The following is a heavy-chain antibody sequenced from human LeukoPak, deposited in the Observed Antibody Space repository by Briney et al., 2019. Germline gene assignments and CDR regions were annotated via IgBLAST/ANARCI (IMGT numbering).Heavy chain of an antibody. CDR1: GGPFSGYY. Sequence: PSETLSLTCAVYGGPFSGYYWSWIRKPPGKGLEWIGEINHSGSTNYNPSLKSRVTISVDTSKNQFSLKLSSVTAADTAVYYCASPGSGRHAFDIWGQGTMVTVSS. J-gene: IGHJ3*02. V-gene: IGHV4-34*01. CDR3: ASPGSGRHAFDI. CDR2: INHSGST. D-gene: IGHD3-10*01.